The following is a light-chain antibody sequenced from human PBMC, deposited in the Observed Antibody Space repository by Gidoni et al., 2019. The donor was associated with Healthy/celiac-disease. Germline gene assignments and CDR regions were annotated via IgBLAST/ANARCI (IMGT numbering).Light chain of an antibody. CDR2: QDS. J-gene: IGLJ2*01. Sequence: SYELNQPPSVSVSPGQTASITCSGHKLGDKYACWYQQKPGQSPVLVIYQDSKRPSGTPERFAGSNSGNTATLTISGTQAMDEADYYCQAWDSSTVVFGGGTKLTVL. CDR3: QAWDSSTVV. CDR1: KLGDKY. V-gene: IGLV3-1*01.